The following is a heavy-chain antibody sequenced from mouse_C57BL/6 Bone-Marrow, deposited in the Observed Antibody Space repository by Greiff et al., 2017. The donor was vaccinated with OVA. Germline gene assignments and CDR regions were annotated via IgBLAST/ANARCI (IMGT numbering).Heavy chain of an antibody. J-gene: IGHJ2*01. Sequence: QVQLKESGADLARPGASVKMSCKASGYTFTSYTMHWVKQRTGQGLEWIGYINPSSGYTKYNQKFKDKATLTADKSSSTAYMQLSSLTSEDSAVYYCARYDGTRGYWGQGTTLTVSS. CDR2: INPSSGYT. CDR1: GYTFTSYT. D-gene: IGHD2-12*01. CDR3: ARYDGTRGY. V-gene: IGHV1-4*01.